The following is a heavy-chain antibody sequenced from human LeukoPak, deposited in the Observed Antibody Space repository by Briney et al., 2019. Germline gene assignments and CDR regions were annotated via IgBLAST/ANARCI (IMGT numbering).Heavy chain of an antibody. CDR3: AKAGVYCSGGSCYLGFFDY. V-gene: IGHV3-7*05. J-gene: IGHJ4*02. D-gene: IGHD2-15*01. CDR1: GFTFSNYW. CDR2: IRQDGSEK. Sequence: GGSLRLSCAASGFTFSNYWMSWVRQAPGRGLEWVANIRQDGSEKYYVDSVKGRFTISRDNSKNTLYLQMNSLRAEDTAVYYCAKAGVYCSGGSCYLGFFDYWGQGTLVTVSS.